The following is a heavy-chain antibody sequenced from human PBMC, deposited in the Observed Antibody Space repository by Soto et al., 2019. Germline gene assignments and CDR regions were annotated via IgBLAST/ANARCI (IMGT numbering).Heavy chain of an antibody. CDR3: ARGITGTFSDVENFDY. V-gene: IGHV1-8*01. J-gene: IGHJ4*02. CDR1: GYTFTSYD. CDR2: MNPNSGNT. Sequence: ASVKVSCKASGYTFTSYDINWVRQATGQGLEWMGWMNPNSGNTGYAQKVQGRVTMTRNTSISTAYMELSSLRSEDTAVYFCARGITGTFSDVENFDYWGQGTLVTVSS. D-gene: IGHD1-20*01.